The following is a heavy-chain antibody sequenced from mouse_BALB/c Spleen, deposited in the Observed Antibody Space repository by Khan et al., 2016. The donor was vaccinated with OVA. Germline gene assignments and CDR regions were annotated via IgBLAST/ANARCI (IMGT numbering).Heavy chain of an antibody. D-gene: IGHD2-10*01. CDR2: INTYTGEP. V-gene: IGHV9-3-1*01. CDR1: GYTFTNYG. CDR3: ARPPYFSYVMVY. J-gene: IGHJ4*01. Sequence: QIQLVQSGPELKKPGETVKISCKASGYTFTNYGMYWVKQAPGKGLKWMGWINTYTGEPTHADDFKGRFAFSLETSASTAYLQINNLKNEDTATYFCARPPYFSYVMVYWGQGTSGTVSS.